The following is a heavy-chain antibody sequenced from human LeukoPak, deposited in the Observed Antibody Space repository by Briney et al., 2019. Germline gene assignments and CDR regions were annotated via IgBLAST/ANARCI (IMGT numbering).Heavy chain of an antibody. D-gene: IGHD3-3*01. CDR2: IYYSGST. V-gene: IGHV4-34*01. J-gene: IGHJ2*01. CDR3: ARHSITIFGVATYFDL. Sequence: SETLSLTCAVYGGSFSGYYWSWIRQPPGKGLEWIGSIYYSGSTYYNPSLKSRVTISVDTSKNQFSLKLSSVTAADTAVYYCARHSITIFGVATYFDLWGRGTLVTVSS. CDR1: GGSFSGYY.